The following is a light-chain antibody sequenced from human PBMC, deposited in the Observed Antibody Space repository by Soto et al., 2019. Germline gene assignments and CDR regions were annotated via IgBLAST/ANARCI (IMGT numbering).Light chain of an antibody. CDR3: QQYKQWPVA. V-gene: IGKV3-15*01. CDR1: HSVGSN. CDR2: GAS. Sequence: VMTQSPTTLSVSPGERATLSCRASHSVGSNLAWYQQNPGQAPRLLSYGASTRATGVPARFSGSGSATQFALNISSXXSEDFGFYYCQQYKQWPVAFGGGTKVEIK. J-gene: IGKJ4*01.